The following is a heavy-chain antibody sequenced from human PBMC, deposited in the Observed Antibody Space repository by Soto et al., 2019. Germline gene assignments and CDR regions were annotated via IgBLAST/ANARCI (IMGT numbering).Heavy chain of an antibody. CDR2: LSGSGGST. V-gene: IGHV3-23*01. J-gene: IGHJ4*02. CDR3: TRAIGSGGVMGGFDY. D-gene: IGHD3-16*01. CDR1: GFHFRSYG. Sequence: EVQLLESGGGLVQPGGSLRLSCAASGFHFRSYGMSWVRQAPGKGLEWVSGLSGSGGSTYYADSVKGRFTISRDISNNTLYLQMNSLRAEDTAIYYCTRAIGSGGVMGGFDYWGQGTLVTVSS.